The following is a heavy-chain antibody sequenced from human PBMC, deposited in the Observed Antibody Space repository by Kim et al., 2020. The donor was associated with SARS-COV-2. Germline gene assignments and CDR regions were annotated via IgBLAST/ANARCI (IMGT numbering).Heavy chain of an antibody. CDR1: GFTFSSYA. D-gene: IGHD1-26*01. CDR3: ARNVGATLMADY. CDR2: ISYDGSNK. V-gene: IGHV3-30*04. J-gene: IGHJ4*02. Sequence: GGSLRLSCAASGFTFSSYAMHWVRQAPGKGLEWVAVISYDGSNKYYADSVKGRFTISRDNSKNTLYLQMNSLRAEDTAVYYCARNVGATLMADYWGQGTLVTVSS.